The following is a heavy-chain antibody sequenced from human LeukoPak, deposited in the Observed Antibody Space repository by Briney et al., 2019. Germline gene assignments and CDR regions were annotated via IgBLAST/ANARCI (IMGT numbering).Heavy chain of an antibody. D-gene: IGHD3-22*01. Sequence: GGSLRLSCAASGFTFSDYYMSWIRQAPGKGLEWVSYISSSGSTIYYADSVKGRFTISRDNAKNSLYLQMNSLRVEDTAVYYCARIPLYDSSPGAFDIWGQGTMVTVSS. CDR2: ISSSGSTI. CDR3: ARIPLYDSSPGAFDI. V-gene: IGHV3-11*04. J-gene: IGHJ3*02. CDR1: GFTFSDYY.